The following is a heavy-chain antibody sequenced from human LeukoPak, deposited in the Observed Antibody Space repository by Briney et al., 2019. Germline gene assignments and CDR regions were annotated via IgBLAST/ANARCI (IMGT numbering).Heavy chain of an antibody. CDR1: GGSFSGYY. J-gene: IGHJ4*02. CDR3: ARVTDWNDLDY. Sequence: SETLSLTCAVYGGSFSGYYWSWIRQPPGKGLEWIGEINHSGSTNYNPSLKSRVTISVDTSKNQLSLQLTSVTAADTAMYYCARVTDWNDLDYWGPGTLVTVSS. D-gene: IGHD1-1*01. V-gene: IGHV4-34*01. CDR2: INHSGST.